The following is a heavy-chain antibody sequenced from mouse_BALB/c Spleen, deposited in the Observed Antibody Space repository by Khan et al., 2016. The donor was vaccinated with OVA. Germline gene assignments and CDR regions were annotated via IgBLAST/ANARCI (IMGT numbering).Heavy chain of an antibody. V-gene: IGHV14-3*02. CDR1: GFNIKDTY. CDR3: ACAFLVYAMDY. Sequence: VQLMQSGTELVRPGASVKLSCTASGFNIKDTYMPWVKQRPEQGLEWIGRVDPANGNTKYDPKLQGKATITADTSSNTAYLQLRSLTSEDTAVYYCACAFLVYAMDYWGQGTSVTVSS. CDR2: VDPANGNT. J-gene: IGHJ4*01.